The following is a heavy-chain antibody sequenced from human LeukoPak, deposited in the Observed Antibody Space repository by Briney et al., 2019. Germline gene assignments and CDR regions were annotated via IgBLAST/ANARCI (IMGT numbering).Heavy chain of an antibody. J-gene: IGHJ4*02. CDR1: GVSISSSNW. V-gene: IGHV4-4*02. Sequence: SETLSLTCAVSGVSISSSNWWSWVRQPPGQGLEWIGEIYHSGSTNYNPSLKSRVTISVDKSKNQFSLKLSSVTAADTAVYYCARAAAGIFFGYYFDYWGQGTLVTVSS. CDR3: ARAAAGIFFGYYFDY. D-gene: IGHD6-13*01. CDR2: IYHSGST.